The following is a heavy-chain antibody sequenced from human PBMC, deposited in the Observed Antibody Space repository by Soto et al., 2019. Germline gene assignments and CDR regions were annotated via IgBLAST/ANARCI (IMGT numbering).Heavy chain of an antibody. J-gene: IGHJ4*02. CDR2: SHQSGNT. D-gene: IGHD1-20*01. CDR3: ATRDNMKFY. CDR1: GVSISSHDW. Sequence: QVQLQESGPGLVKPSGTLSLTCTVSGVSISSHDWWTWVRQPPGKGLEWIGESHQSGNTNYNSSLGSRVTMSVDKSKSQFSLRLSSVAVADTAVYYCATRDNMKFYWGQGTLVTVSS. V-gene: IGHV4-4*02.